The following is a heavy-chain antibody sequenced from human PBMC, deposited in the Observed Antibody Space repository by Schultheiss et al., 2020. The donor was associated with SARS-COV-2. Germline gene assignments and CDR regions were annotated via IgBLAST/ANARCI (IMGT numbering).Heavy chain of an antibody. Sequence: SETLSLTCTVSGGSISSYYWSWIRQPPGKGLEWIGYIYYSGSTYYNPSLKSRVTISVDTSKNQFSLKLSSVTAADTAVYYCARTRIQTNYYYYYMDVWGKGTTVTVSS. V-gene: IGHV4-59*08. J-gene: IGHJ6*03. CDR1: GGSISSYY. CDR3: ARTRIQTNYYYYYMDV. CDR2: IYYSGST.